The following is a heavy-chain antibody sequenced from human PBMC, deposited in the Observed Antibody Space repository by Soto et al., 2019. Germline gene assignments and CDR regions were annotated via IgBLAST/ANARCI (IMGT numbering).Heavy chain of an antibody. CDR1: GYTFTSYD. V-gene: IGHV1-8*01. J-gene: IGHJ6*02. CDR3: ARHCIRTSCYGYYYYGMDV. CDR2: MNPNSGNT. D-gene: IGHD2-2*01. Sequence: QVQLVQSGAEVKKPGASVKVSCKASGYTFTSYDINWVRQATGQGLEWMGWMNPNSGNTGYAQKFQGRVTMTTNTSISTAYMELSSLRSEDTAVYYCARHCIRTSCYGYYYYGMDVWGQGPTVTVSS.